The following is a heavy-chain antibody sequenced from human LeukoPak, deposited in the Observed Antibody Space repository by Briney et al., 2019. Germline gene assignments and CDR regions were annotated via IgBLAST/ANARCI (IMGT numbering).Heavy chain of an antibody. CDR3: TRALCINGVCEWFDP. CDR1: GASVSSGNYF. V-gene: IGHV4-61*02. D-gene: IGHD2-8*01. J-gene: IGHJ5*02. CDR2: LSTRGNT. Sequence: SQTLSLTCSVSGASVSSGNYFWTWIRQPTGKGLEWIGRLSTRGNTNYNPSLGSRVTISGDTSKNQFSLQLRSVTAADTAVYYCTRALCINGVCEWFDPWGQGTLVTVSS.